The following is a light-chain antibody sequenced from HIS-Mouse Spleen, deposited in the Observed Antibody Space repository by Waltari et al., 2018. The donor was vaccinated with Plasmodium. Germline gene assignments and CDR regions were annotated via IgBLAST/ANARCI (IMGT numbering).Light chain of an antibody. CDR3: QQYNSYSLT. CDR1: QSICSW. Sequence: DIQMTQSPSTLSASVGDRVTITCRASQSICSWLAWYQQKPGKAPKLLIYKASSLESGVPSRFSGSGSGTEFTLTISSLQPDDFATYYCQQYNSYSLTFGQGTKVEIK. J-gene: IGKJ1*01. V-gene: IGKV1-5*03. CDR2: KAS.